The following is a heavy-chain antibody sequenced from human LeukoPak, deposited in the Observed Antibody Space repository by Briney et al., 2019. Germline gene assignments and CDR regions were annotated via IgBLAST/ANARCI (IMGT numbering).Heavy chain of an antibody. Sequence: SETLSLTCTVSGGSISSGDYYWSWIRQPPGKGLEWIGYIYYSGRTYYNPSLKSRVTISVDTSKNQFSLKLSSVTAADTAVYYCARHGGDYEFDYWGQGTLVTVSS. V-gene: IGHV4-30-4*08. CDR3: ARHGGDYEFDY. D-gene: IGHD4-17*01. CDR2: IYYSGRT. CDR1: GGSISSGDYY. J-gene: IGHJ4*02.